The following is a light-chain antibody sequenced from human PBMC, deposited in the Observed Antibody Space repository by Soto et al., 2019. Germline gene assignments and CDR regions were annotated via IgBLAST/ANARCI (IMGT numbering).Light chain of an antibody. CDR1: QSISTW. J-gene: IGKJ2*01. CDR3: QQYNSYPYT. V-gene: IGKV1-5*03. Sequence: DIQMTQSPSTLSASLEDRVTITCRASQSISTWLAWYQQKPGKAPKLLIYKASSLESGVPSRFSGSGSGTEFTLTISSLQPDDFATYHCQQYNSYPYTFGQGTKLEIK. CDR2: KAS.